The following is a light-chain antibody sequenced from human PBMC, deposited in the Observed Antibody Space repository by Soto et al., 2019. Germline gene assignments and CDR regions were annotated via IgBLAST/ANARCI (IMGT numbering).Light chain of an antibody. CDR3: QHYNSYSEA. J-gene: IGKJ1*01. CDR1: RDITDY. Sequence: DIQMTQSPSSLSASVGDRVTITCRASRDITDYLAWYQQKLGQVPKLLIYKASTLKSGVPSRFSGSGSGTEFTLTISSLQPDDFATYYCQHYNSYSEAFGQGTKVDIK. CDR2: KAS. V-gene: IGKV1-5*03.